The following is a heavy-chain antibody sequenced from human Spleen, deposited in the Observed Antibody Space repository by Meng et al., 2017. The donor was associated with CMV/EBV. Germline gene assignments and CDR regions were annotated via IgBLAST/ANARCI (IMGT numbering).Heavy chain of an antibody. CDR2: IYYGGST. V-gene: IGHV4-61*01. Sequence: VSSARYYWSWVRQPPGKGLEWIVYIYYGGSTNYNPYLKSRVTISVDTSKNQFSLKLSSVTAADTAVYYCARDISATQDESSTTGFDYWGRGTLVTVSS. J-gene: IGHJ4*02. CDR3: ARDISATQDESSTTGFDY. D-gene: IGHD2-2*01. CDR1: VSSARYY.